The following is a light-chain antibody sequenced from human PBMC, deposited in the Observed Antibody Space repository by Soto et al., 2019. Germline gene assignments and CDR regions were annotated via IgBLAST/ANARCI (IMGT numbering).Light chain of an antibody. J-gene: IGLJ1*01. CDR2: DVS. Sequence: QSALTQPASLSGSPGQSITISCTGTSSDVGGYNYVSWYQQHPGKAPKLMIYDVSNRPSGVSNRLSGSKSGNTASLTIPGLLDEDEADSYCSPYRASSTTHYVFGSGTKVTVL. CDR1: SSDVGGYNY. V-gene: IGLV2-14*03. CDR3: SPYRASSTTHYV.